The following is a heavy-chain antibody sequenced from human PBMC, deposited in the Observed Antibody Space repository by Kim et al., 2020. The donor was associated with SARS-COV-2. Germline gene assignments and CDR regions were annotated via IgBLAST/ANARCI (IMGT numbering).Heavy chain of an antibody. V-gene: IGHV1-18*01. J-gene: IGHJ5*02. Sequence: ASVKVSCKTSGYTFSSYSISWVRQAPGQGLEWMAWISGYNGNTNYAQKLRGRATLTTDASTSTAYMELRSLRSDDTAVYYCARGGASTWDNWFDPWGQGTLVTVS. D-gene: IGHD6-13*01. CDR1: GYTFSSYS. CDR2: ISGYNGNT. CDR3: ARGGASTWDNWFDP.